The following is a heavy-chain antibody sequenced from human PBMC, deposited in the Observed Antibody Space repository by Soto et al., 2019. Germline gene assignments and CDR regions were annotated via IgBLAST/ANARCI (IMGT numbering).Heavy chain of an antibody. CDR3: ARDRDRGQWLVRGAFDI. D-gene: IGHD6-19*01. CDR2: INPNSGGT. J-gene: IGHJ3*02. Sequence: QVQLVQSGAEVKKPGASVKVSCKASGYTFTGYYMHWVRQAPGQGLEWMGWINPNSGGTNYAQKFQGRVTRTRDTSISTAYMELSRLRSDDTAVYYCARDRDRGQWLVRGAFDIWGQGTMVTVSS. CDR1: GYTFTGYY. V-gene: IGHV1-2*02.